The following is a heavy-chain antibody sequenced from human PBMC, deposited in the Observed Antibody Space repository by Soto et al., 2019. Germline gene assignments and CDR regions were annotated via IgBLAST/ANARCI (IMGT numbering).Heavy chain of an antibody. CDR2: IYYSGST. D-gene: IGHD3-22*01. J-gene: IGHJ1*01. CDR3: AIYDSSGSRGFQH. V-gene: IGHV4-31*03. CDR1: GGSISSGGYY. Sequence: TSETLSLTCTVSGGSISSGGYYWSWIRQHPGKGLEWIGYIYYSGSTYYNPSLKSRVTISVDTSKNQFSLKLSSVTAADTAVYYCAIYDSSGSRGFQHWGQGTLVPSPQ.